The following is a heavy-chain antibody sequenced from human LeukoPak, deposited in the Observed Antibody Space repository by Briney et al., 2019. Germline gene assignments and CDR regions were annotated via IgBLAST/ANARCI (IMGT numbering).Heavy chain of an antibody. J-gene: IGHJ4*02. V-gene: IGHV4-30-4*01. CDR1: GGSISSGDYY. CDR3: ARNYDFWSGVLDY. Sequence: TSQTLSLTCTVSGGSISSGDYYWSWIRQPPGKGLEWIGYIYYSGSTNYNPSLKSRVTISVDTSKNQFSLKLSSVTAADTAVYYCARNYDFWSGVLDYWGQGTLVTVSS. D-gene: IGHD3-3*01. CDR2: IYYSGST.